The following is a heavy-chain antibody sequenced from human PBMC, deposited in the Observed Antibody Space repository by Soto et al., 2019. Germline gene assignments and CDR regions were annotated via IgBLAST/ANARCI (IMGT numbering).Heavy chain of an antibody. Sequence: EVQLLESGGGLVQPGGSLRLSCAASGFTFTGYAMIWVRQAPGKGLQWVSGISGTSGSTGYADSVKGRFTISRDNSKNTLYLQMNSLRAEDTAVYYSARRAHYGGNFERQIDYWGQGTLVTVSS. CDR3: ARRAHYGGNFERQIDY. D-gene: IGHD4-17*01. J-gene: IGHJ4*02. V-gene: IGHV3-23*01. CDR2: ISGTSGST. CDR1: GFTFTGYA.